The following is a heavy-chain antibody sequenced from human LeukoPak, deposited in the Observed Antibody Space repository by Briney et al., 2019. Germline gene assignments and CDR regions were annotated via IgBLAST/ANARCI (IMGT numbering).Heavy chain of an antibody. Sequence: SETMSLTCTVSGGSISSYYWSWIRQPPGKGLAWIGYIYYSGSTSYNPSLKSLVTISVDTSKNQFSLKLSSVTAADTAVYYCARSFVGATYFDYWSQGTLVTVSS. V-gene: IGHV4-59*01. D-gene: IGHD1-26*01. J-gene: IGHJ4*02. CDR2: IYYSGST. CDR3: ARSFVGATYFDY. CDR1: GGSISSYY.